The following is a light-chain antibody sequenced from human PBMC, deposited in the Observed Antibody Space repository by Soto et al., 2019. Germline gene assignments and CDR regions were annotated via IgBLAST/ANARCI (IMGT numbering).Light chain of an antibody. V-gene: IGKV3-20*01. CDR2: GAS. J-gene: IGKJ2*01. CDR1: QSITSTF. CDR3: QQYGSSPPAT. Sequence: EIVLTQSPGTLSLSPGERATLSCRASQSITSTFLAWYQQSPGQAPRLLVYGASSRATGIPDRFSGSGSGTDFTLTISRLEPEDSAVYYCQQYGSSPPATFGQGTKLEIK.